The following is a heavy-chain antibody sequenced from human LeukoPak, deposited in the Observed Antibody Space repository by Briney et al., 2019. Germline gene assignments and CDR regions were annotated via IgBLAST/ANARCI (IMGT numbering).Heavy chain of an antibody. CDR2: INRDGSER. Sequence: TGGSLRLSCAASGFTFSNYWMTWVRQAPGKGLEWVANINRDGSERYYVDSVKGRFTISRDNAKNSLYLQMNSLRTEDTAFYYCAKGTEGLATTDFDYWGQGTLVTVSS. D-gene: IGHD1-1*01. J-gene: IGHJ4*01. CDR1: GFTFSNYW. CDR3: AKGTEGLATTDFDY. V-gene: IGHV3-7*03.